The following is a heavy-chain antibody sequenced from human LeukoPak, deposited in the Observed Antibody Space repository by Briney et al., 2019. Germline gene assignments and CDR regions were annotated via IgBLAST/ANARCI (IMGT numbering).Heavy chain of an antibody. V-gene: IGHV3-23*01. CDR1: GFTFSSYA. CDR2: ISGSGGST. D-gene: IGHD3-10*01. CDR3: AKDLTMVRGVIDYFDY. Sequence: GGSLRLSCAASGFTFSSYAMSWVRQAPGKGLEWVSAISGSGGSTYYADSVKGRFTISRGNSKNTLYLQVNSLRAEDTAVYYCAKDLTMVRGVIDYFDYWGQGTLVTVSS. J-gene: IGHJ4*02.